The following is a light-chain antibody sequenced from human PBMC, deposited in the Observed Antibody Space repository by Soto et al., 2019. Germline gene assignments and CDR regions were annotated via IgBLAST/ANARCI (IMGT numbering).Light chain of an antibody. Sequence: QSVLTQPPSASGTPGQRVTISCSGSSTNIGSNTVNWYQQLPGTAPKLLIYNNNQRPSWVPDRFSGSKSGTSASLAISGLQSEDEADYYCAAWDDSLNGFYVFGTGTKLTVL. CDR1: STNIGSNT. V-gene: IGLV1-44*01. J-gene: IGLJ1*01. CDR2: NNN. CDR3: AAWDDSLNGFYV.